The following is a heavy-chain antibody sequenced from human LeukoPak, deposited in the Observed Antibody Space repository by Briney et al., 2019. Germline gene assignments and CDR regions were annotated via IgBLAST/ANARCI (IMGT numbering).Heavy chain of an antibody. CDR3: AKEVYGDSTGGRFQH. J-gene: IGHJ1*01. CDR1: GFTFSSYA. Sequence: GGSLRLSCAASGFTFSSYAMSWVRQVSGKGLEWVSVISGSGGSIYYADSVKGRFTISRDNSKNTLYLQMKSLRAEDTAVYYCAKEVYGDSTGGRFQHWGQGTLVTVSS. CDR2: ISGSGGSI. V-gene: IGHV3-23*01. D-gene: IGHD4-17*01.